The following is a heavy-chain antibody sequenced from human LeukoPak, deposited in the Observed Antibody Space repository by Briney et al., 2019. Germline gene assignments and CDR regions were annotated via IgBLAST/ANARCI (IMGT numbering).Heavy chain of an antibody. CDR1: GFTFSTYG. CDR2: IKQDGSQT. J-gene: IGHJ4*02. V-gene: IGHV3-7*01. D-gene: IGHD3-10*01. Sequence: PGGSLRLSCAASGFTFSTYGMHWVRQAPGKGLEWVANIKQDGSQTYHADSVKGRFTISRDNAENSLYLQMNSLRAEDTAVYYCARGLWGSGSYWGQGTLVTVSS. CDR3: ARGLWGSGSY.